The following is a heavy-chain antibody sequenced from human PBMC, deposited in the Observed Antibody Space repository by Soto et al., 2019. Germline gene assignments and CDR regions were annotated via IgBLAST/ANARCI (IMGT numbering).Heavy chain of an antibody. J-gene: IGHJ4*02. CDR2: ISSSSNTI. CDR3: ARDGANGYSYGWFDY. D-gene: IGHD5-18*01. Sequence: GGSLRLSCAASGFTFSSYSMNWVRQAPGKGLEWVSYISSSSNTIYYADSVKGRFTISRDNAKNSLYLQMSSLRDEDTAVYYCARDGANGYSYGWFDYWGQGTLVTVSS. V-gene: IGHV3-48*02. CDR1: GFTFSSYS.